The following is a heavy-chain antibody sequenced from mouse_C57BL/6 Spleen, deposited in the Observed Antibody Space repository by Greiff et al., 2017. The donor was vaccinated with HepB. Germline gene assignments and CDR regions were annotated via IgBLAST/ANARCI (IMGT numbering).Heavy chain of an antibody. CDR1: GYTFTSYW. Sequence: QVQLQQPGAELVKPGASVKLSCKASGYTFTSYWMQWVKQRPGQGLEWIGEIDPSDSYTNYNQKFKGKATLTVDTSSSTAYMQLSSLTSEDSAVYYCARRRYYGSSPLYFDYWGQGTTLTVSS. D-gene: IGHD1-1*01. V-gene: IGHV1-50*01. J-gene: IGHJ2*01. CDR2: IDPSDSYT. CDR3: ARRRYYGSSPLYFDY.